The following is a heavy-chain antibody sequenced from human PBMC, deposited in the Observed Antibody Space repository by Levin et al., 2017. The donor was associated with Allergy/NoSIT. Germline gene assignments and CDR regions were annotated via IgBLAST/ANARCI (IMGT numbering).Heavy chain of an antibody. Sequence: SETLSLTCAVYGGSFSGYYWSWIRQPPGKGLEWIGEINHSGSTNYNPSLKSRVTISVDTSKNQFSLKLSSVTAADTAVYYCARGLGEWFGELSKNYYDYGMDGWGQGTTVTVSS. CDR3: ARGLGEWFGELSKNYYDYGMDG. D-gene: IGHD3-10*01. V-gene: IGHV4-34*01. CDR1: GGSFSGYY. CDR2: INHSGST. J-gene: IGHJ6*02.